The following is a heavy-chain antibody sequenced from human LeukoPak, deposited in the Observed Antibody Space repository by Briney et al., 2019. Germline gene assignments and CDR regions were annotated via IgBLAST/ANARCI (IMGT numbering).Heavy chain of an antibody. Sequence: SDTLSLTCTVSGGSISSYYWSWIRQPPGKGLEWIGYIYYSGSTNYNPSLKSRVTISVDTSKNHFSLKQSSVTAADTAVYYCARAPYGGHNWFDPWGQGTLVTVSS. V-gene: IGHV4-59*07. CDR1: GGSISSYY. CDR2: IYYSGST. D-gene: IGHD4-23*01. J-gene: IGHJ5*02. CDR3: ARAPYGGHNWFDP.